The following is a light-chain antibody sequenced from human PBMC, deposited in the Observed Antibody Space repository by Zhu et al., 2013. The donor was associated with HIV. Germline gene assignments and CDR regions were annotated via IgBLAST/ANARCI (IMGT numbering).Light chain of an antibody. CDR1: TSNIGNNY. CDR2: DDN. CDR3: QVFDSTSDHRV. Sequence: QSVLTQPPSVSAAPGQKVTISCSGSTSNIGNNYVSWYQQFPGTAPKLLIYDDNKRPSGIPGRFSGSKSGTSATLAITGLQTGDEADYHCQVFDSTSDHRVFGGGTKLTVL. J-gene: IGLJ3*02. V-gene: IGLV1-51*01.